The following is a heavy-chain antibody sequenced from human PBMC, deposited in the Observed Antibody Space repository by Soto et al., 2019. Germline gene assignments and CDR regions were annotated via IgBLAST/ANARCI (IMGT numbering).Heavy chain of an antibody. D-gene: IGHD3-16*01. CDR1: GGTFSSYT. Sequence: QVQLVQSGAEVKKPGSSVKVSCKASGGTFSSYTISWVRQAPGQGLEWMGRIIPILGIANYAQKFQGRVTITADKATSTASMEPRSLRSEDTAVYYCAREISAARRAGGYWGQATLVTVSS. CDR2: IIPILGIA. J-gene: IGHJ4*02. CDR3: AREISAARRAGGY. V-gene: IGHV1-69*02.